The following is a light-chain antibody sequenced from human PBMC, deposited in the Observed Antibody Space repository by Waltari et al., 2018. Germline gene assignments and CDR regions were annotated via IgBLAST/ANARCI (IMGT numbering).Light chain of an antibody. CDR2: DVN. CDR3: NSYTTSSTRV. J-gene: IGLJ3*02. V-gene: IGLV2-14*03. Sequence: QSALTQPASVSGSPGQSITISCTGTSSAVGGSDYVSWYQQHPGKAPKLMIYDVNKRPSGVSSRFSGSKSGNTASLTISGLQAEDEADYYCNSYTTSSTRVFGGGTKLTVL. CDR1: SSAVGGSDY.